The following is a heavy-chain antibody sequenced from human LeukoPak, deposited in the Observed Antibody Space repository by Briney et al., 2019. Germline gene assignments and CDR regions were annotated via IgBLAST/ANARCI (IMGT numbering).Heavy chain of an antibody. Sequence: WASVKVSCKASGYTFTGYYMHWVRQAPGQGLEWMRGIIPIFGTANYAQKFQGRVTITADESTSTAYMELSSLRSEDTAVYYCARGYSGSSWTEDYWGQGTLVTVSS. CDR3: ARGYSGSSWTEDY. CDR1: GYTFTGYY. CDR2: IIPIFGTA. V-gene: IGHV1-69*13. J-gene: IGHJ4*02. D-gene: IGHD1-26*01.